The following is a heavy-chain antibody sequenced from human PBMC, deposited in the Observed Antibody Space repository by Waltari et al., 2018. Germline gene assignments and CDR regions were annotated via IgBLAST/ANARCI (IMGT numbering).Heavy chain of an antibody. V-gene: IGHV7-4-1*02. CDR1: GYTFTNFA. J-gene: IGHJ6*02. CDR2: INTNTGNP. CDR3: ARAVYGMDV. Sequence: QVLLVQSGSELKKPGASVKISCKASGYTFTNFAINWVRQAPGQGLEWMGWINTNTGNPGYAQGFTGRIVLSMDTSVSTAYLQIRSLKTEDTALYYCARAVYGMDVWGQGTTVTVSS.